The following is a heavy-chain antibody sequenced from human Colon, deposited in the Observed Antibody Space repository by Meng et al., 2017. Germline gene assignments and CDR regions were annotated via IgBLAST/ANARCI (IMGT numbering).Heavy chain of an antibody. J-gene: IGHJ4*02. Sequence: QGTLQEWGAGLLKPSETLSLTCAVYGGSFSAYYWTWIRQPPGKGLQWIGELNPTGITNYNPSLKSRVTISADTSKNQFSLNLTSVTAADTAVYYCARRPSYYYGSGSYTRDYYFDYWGQGTLVTVSS. V-gene: IGHV4-34*01. CDR3: ARRPSYYYGSGSYTRDYYFDY. CDR1: GGSFSAYY. D-gene: IGHD3-10*01. CDR2: LNPTGIT.